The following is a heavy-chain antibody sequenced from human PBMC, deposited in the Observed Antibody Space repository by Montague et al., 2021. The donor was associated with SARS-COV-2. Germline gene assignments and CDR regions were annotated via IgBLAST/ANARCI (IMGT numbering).Heavy chain of an antibody. V-gene: IGHV4-59*08. CDR3: ARGWAFDP. J-gene: IGHJ3*01. CDR1: GGRTASNY. CDR2: IYYNGGT. Sequence: SETLSLTCSVSGGRTASNYGQWVSTYAGTRAEWIGYIYYNGGTKYNPSLQSRVTISIDTSENQFSLRLNSVTAADTAVYFCARGWAFDPWGQGRLVTVSS. D-gene: IGHD6-19*01.